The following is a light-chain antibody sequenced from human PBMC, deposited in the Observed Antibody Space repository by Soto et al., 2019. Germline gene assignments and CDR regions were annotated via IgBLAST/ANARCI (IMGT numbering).Light chain of an antibody. V-gene: IGLV2-8*01. J-gene: IGLJ2*01. CDR1: SSDVGGYNF. CDR3: SSFAGGNNLL. CDR2: EVS. Sequence: QSVLTQPPSASGSPGQSVTISCTGTSSDVGGYNFVSWYQQHPGKAPKLLIYEVSKRPSGVPDRFSSSKSDNTASLTVSGLQAEDEADYYCSSFAGGNNLLFGGGTKLTVL.